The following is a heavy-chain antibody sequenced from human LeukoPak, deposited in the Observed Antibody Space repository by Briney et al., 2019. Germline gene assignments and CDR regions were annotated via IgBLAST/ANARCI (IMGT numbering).Heavy chain of an antibody. CDR2: ISNDGTTQ. V-gene: IGHV3-30*03. Sequence: PGGSLRLSCAASGFTFTTYGMHWVRQAPGKGLEWVAVISNDGTTQNHVESVKGRFTISRDNSRNTVYLQVNSLRAEDTAVYYCARDTGDCSGGSCYSYFDYWGQGTLVTVSS. D-gene: IGHD2-15*01. J-gene: IGHJ4*02. CDR1: GFTFTTYG. CDR3: ARDTGDCSGGSCYSYFDY.